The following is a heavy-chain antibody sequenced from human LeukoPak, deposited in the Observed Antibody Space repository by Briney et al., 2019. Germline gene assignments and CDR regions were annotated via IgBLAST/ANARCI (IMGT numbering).Heavy chain of an antibody. D-gene: IGHD3-16*01. CDR2: INPAGSET. CDR1: RLTLARLW. Sequence: GGSLRLSRAASRLTLARLWMNWVRRAPGHRLEWVANINPAGSETYYGDAVKGRFAVSRDNARISLYLQMNWLRGEDTAVYFCLAGGGYWGQGTLVSVSS. V-gene: IGHV3-7*01. CDR3: LAGGGY. J-gene: IGHJ4*02.